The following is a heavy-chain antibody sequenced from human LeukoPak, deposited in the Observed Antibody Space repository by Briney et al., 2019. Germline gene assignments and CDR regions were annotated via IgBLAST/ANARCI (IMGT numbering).Heavy chain of an antibody. V-gene: IGHV1-24*01. CDR1: GYTLTELS. Sequence: ASVTVSCKVSGYTLTELSMHWVRQAPGKGLEWMGGFDPEDGETIYAQKFQGRVTMTTDTSTNTAYMDLRSLRSDDTAVYYCARGKTIRVADPFDYWGQGTLVTVSS. J-gene: IGHJ4*02. D-gene: IGHD6-19*01. CDR2: FDPEDGET. CDR3: ARGKTIRVADPFDY.